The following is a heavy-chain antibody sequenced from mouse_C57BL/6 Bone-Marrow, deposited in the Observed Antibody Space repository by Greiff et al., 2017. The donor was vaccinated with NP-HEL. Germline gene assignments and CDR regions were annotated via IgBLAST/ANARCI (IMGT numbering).Heavy chain of an antibody. Sequence: VQLQQSGAELVKPGASVKLSCTASGFTITDYYMHWVKQRTEQGLEWIGKIDPEDGETHYAPKFQGKATITADTSSNTAYLQLSSLTSEDSAVYYCANDWFAYWGQGTLVTVSA. V-gene: IGHV14-2*01. CDR3: ANDWFAY. J-gene: IGHJ3*01. CDR2: IDPEDGET. CDR1: GFTITDYY.